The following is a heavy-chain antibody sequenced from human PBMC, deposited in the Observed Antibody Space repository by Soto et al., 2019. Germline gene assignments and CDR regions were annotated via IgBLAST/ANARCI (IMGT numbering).Heavy chain of an antibody. CDR3: AKITSGTTWGESDY. CDR1: GYIFSDYG. CDR2: ISGYSGNA. D-gene: IGHD4-17*01. Sequence: QVQVMQSGAEVKKPGDSVKVSCKTSGYIFSDYGINWVRQAPGQGLEWMGWISGYSGNANLAQKFQGSVTMTTDKHTRTADMELRRLRSDDTAVYYCAKITSGTTWGESDYWGQGTLVTVSS. V-gene: IGHV1-18*04. J-gene: IGHJ4*02.